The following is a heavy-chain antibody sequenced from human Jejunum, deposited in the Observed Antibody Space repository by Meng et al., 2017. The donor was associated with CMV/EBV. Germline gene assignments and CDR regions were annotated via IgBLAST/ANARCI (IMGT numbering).Heavy chain of an antibody. J-gene: IGHJ4*02. CDR3: ARDQPADY. CDR1: GDSVSGGSYY. V-gene: IGHV4-61*01. CDR2: IYNSVST. Sequence: CTVSGDSVSGGSYYWTWIRQAPGRGLEWIGYIYNSVSTNYNPSLKSRVTISVDTSKNQFSLKLTSVTAADTAVYYCARDQPADYWGQGTLVTVSS.